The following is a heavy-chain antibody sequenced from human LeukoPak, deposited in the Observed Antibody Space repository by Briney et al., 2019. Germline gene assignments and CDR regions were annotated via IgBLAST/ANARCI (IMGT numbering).Heavy chain of an antibody. J-gene: IGHJ4*02. CDR3: ARDPTSRSLVGATPRGC. D-gene: IGHD1-26*01. V-gene: IGHV3-48*01. CDR1: GLIFTDYV. CDR2: ISSSSSTI. Sequence: PGGSLRLSCTASGLIFTDYVINWVRQTPGKGLEWVSYISSSSSTIYYADSVKGRFTISRDNAKNSLYLQMNSLRAEDTAVYYCARDPTSRSLVGATPRGCWGQGTLVTVSS.